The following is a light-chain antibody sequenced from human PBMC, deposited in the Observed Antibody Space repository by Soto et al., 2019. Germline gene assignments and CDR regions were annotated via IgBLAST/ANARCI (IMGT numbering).Light chain of an antibody. CDR3: QQRSNWPPIT. V-gene: IGKV3-11*01. CDR2: DAS. CDR1: QSVSSN. J-gene: IGKJ5*01. Sequence: EIVMTQSPATLCVSPGERATLSCRASQSVSSNLAWYQQKPGQAPSLLIYDASNRATGIPARFSGSGSGTDFTLTISSLEPEDFAVYYCQQRSNWPPITFGQGTRLEI.